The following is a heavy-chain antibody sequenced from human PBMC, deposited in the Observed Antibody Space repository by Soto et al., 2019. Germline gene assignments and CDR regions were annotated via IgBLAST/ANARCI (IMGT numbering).Heavy chain of an antibody. Sequence: QVQLVQSGAEVKKPGASVKVSCKASGYTFTSYYMHWVRQAPGQGLEWIGIINPSGGSTSYAQKFPGRVTMTRDTSTSTVYMELSSLRSEDTAVYYCARDPRGYSYGYENWFDPWGKVTLVTVAS. CDR3: ARDPRGYSYGYENWFDP. J-gene: IGHJ5*02. D-gene: IGHD5-18*01. CDR2: INPSGGST. CDR1: GYTFTSYY. V-gene: IGHV1-46*01.